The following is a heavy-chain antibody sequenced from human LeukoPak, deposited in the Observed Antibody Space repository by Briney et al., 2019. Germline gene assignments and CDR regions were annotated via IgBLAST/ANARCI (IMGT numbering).Heavy chain of an antibody. CDR3: ARLSDYGDFDY. D-gene: IGHD4-17*01. Sequence: GASVKVSCKASGCTFSSYAISWVRQAPGQGLEWMGRIIPILGIANYAQKFQGRVTITADKSTSTAYMELSSLRSEDTAVYYCARLSDYGDFDYWGQGTLVTVSS. CDR1: GCTFSSYA. J-gene: IGHJ4*02. CDR2: IIPILGIA. V-gene: IGHV1-69*04.